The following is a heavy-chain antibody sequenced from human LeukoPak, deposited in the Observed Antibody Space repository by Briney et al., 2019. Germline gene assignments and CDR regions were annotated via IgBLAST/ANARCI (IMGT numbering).Heavy chain of an antibody. J-gene: IGHJ4*02. V-gene: IGHV4-39*07. CDR3: ARGLDLGPYYYDSSGYYQ. Sequence: PSETLSLTCTVPGGSISSSSYYWGWIRQPPGKGLEWIGSIYYSGSTNYNPSLKSRVTISVDTSKNQFSLKLSSVTAADTAVYYCARGLDLGPYYYDSSGYYQWGQGTLVTVSS. CDR2: IYYSGST. D-gene: IGHD3-22*01. CDR1: GGSISSSSYY.